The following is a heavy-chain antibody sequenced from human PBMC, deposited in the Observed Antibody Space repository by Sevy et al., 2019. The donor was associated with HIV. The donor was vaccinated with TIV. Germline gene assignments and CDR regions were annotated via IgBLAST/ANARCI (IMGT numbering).Heavy chain of an antibody. V-gene: IGHV1-46*01. Sequence: ASVKVSCKASGYTFTSYYMHWVRQAPGQGLEWMGIINPSGGSTSYAQKFQGRVTMTRDTSTSTVYMELSSLRSEDTAVYYCARGNIALFVVVARMDYWGQGTLVTVSS. CDR3: ARGNIALFVVVARMDY. D-gene: IGHD2-21*01. J-gene: IGHJ4*02. CDR1: GYTFTSYY. CDR2: INPSGGST.